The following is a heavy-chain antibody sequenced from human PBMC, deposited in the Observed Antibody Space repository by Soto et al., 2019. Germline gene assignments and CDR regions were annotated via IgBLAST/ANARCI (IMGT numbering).Heavy chain of an antibody. Sequence: GASVKVAWKASGYSFTPYAMHWVLQAPRQMVECMERFNVGTVIAKNSQKFQDRVSISRDTSANTAYMELSSLRSEDTAVYYCAEDSRVSYYWGQGTPVPV. J-gene: IGHJ4*02. V-gene: IGHV1-3*01. CDR2: FNVGTVIA. CDR1: GYSFTPYA. D-gene: IGHD4-4*01. CDR3: AEDSRVSYY.